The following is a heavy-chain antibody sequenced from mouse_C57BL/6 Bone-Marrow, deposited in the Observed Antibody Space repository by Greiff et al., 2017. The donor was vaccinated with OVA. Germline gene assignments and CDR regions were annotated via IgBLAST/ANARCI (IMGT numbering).Heavy chain of an antibody. D-gene: IGHD3-2*02. J-gene: IGHJ3*01. CDR1: GYTFTSYG. V-gene: IGHV1-81*01. CDR2: IYPRSGNT. Sequence: VQLQQSGAELARPGASVKLSCKASGYTFTSYGISWVKQRTGQGLEWIGEIYPRSGNTYYNEKFKGKATLTADKSSSTAYLELRSLTSEDSAVYFCARGGLETAQSAYWGQGTLVTVSA. CDR3: ARGGLETAQSAY.